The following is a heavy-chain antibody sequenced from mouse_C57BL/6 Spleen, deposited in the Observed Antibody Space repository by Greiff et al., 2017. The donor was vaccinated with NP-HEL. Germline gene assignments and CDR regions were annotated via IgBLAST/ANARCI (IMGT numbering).Heavy chain of an antibody. V-gene: IGHV1-15*01. CDR1: GYIFTDYE. Sequence: QVQLQQSGAELVRPGASVTLSCKASGYIFTDYEMHWVKQTPVHGLEWIGAIDPETGGTAYNQKFKGKAILTADKSSSTAYMELRSLTSEDSAVYYCTTAVVAYYAMDYWGQGTSVTVSS. D-gene: IGHD1-1*01. CDR3: TTAVVAYYAMDY. CDR2: IDPETGGT. J-gene: IGHJ4*01.